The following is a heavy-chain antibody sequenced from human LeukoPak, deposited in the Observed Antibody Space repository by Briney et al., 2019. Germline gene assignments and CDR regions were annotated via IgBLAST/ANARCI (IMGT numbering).Heavy chain of an antibody. V-gene: IGHV4-4*02. J-gene: IGHJ4*02. CDR2: IYHSGST. CDR3: ARAHPAVGSGSVRNDY. D-gene: IGHD1-26*01. CDR1: GGSISSSNW. Sequence: SETLSLTCAVSGGSISSSNWWSWVRQPPGKGLEWIGEIYHSGSTNYNPSLKSRVTISVDTSKNQFSLKLSSVTAADTAVYYCARAHPAVGSGSVRNDYWGQGTLVTVSS.